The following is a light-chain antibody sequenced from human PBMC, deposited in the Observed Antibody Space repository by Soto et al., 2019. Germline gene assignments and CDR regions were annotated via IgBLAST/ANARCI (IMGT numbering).Light chain of an antibody. J-gene: IGLJ3*02. Sequence: QSALTQPRSVSGSPGQSVTISCTGTSSDVGGYNFVSWYQQHPGKAPKAVIYDVSERPSGVPDRFSGSKSGNTASLTISGLQAEDEAHYYCCSYAGSYTGVFGGGTKLTVL. CDR3: CSYAGSYTGV. CDR2: DVS. V-gene: IGLV2-11*01. CDR1: SSDVGGYNF.